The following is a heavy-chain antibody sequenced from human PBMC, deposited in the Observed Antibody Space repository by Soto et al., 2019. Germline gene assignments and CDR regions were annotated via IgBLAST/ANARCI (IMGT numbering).Heavy chain of an antibody. Sequence: QVQLVQSGAEVKKPGSSVKVSCKASGGTFSSYTISWVRQTPGQGLEWMGRIIPILGIANYAQKFQGRVTITADKSTSTAYMELSSLRSEDTAVYYCARGDYYGSGSYYSHLDYWGQGTLVTVSS. V-gene: IGHV1-69*02. CDR1: GGTFSSYT. CDR2: IIPILGIA. J-gene: IGHJ4*02. D-gene: IGHD3-10*01. CDR3: ARGDYYGSGSYYSHLDY.